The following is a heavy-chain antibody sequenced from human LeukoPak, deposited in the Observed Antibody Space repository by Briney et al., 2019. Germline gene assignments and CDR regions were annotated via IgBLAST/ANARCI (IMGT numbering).Heavy chain of an antibody. Sequence: PSETLSLTCTVSGGSISSYYWSWIRQPPGKGLEWIGSIYYSGSTYYNPSLKSRVTISVDTSKNQFSLKLSSVTAADTAVYYCARQRRGGYYYDSSGPRNAFDIWGQGTMVTVSS. CDR3: ARQRRGGYYYDSSGPRNAFDI. J-gene: IGHJ3*02. CDR2: IYYSGST. D-gene: IGHD3-22*01. CDR1: GGSISSYY. V-gene: IGHV4-59*05.